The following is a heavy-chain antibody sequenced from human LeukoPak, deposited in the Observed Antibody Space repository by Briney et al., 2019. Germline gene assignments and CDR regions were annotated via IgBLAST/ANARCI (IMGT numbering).Heavy chain of an antibody. D-gene: IGHD3-22*01. CDR1: GGSISSGTYY. Sequence: SETLSLTCTVSGGSISSGTYYWGWIRQPPGKGLEWIGRIYYSGSTYYNPSLKSRVTISVDTSKNQFSLKLSSVTAADTAVYCCARRYYYDSSGYYSHWGQGTLVTVSS. V-gene: IGHV4-39*01. CDR2: IYYSGST. J-gene: IGHJ4*02. CDR3: ARRYYYDSSGYYSH.